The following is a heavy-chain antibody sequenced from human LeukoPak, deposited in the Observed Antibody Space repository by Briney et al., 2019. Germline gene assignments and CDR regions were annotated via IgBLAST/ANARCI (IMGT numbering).Heavy chain of an antibody. V-gene: IGHV3-23*01. CDR3: AKEGDIVVVVAATRFDH. CDR1: GFTFSSYA. Sequence: PGGSLRLSCAASGFTFSSYAMTWVRQAPGKGLEWVSPISGSGGSTYYADSVKGRFTISRDNSKNTLYLQMNSLRAEDTAVYYCAKEGDIVVVVAATRFDHWGQGTLVTVSS. J-gene: IGHJ4*02. CDR2: ISGSGGST. D-gene: IGHD2-15*01.